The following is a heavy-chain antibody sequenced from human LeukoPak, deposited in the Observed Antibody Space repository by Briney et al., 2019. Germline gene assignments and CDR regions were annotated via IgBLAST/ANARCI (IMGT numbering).Heavy chain of an antibody. CDR2: ISAHNGNT. V-gene: IGHV1-18*04. CDR1: GYTFTGYY. D-gene: IGHD1-26*01. Sequence: ASVKVSCKASGYTFTGYYMHWVRQAPGQGLEWMGWISAHNGNTNYAQKFQGRVTLTTDTSTSTAYMELRSLRSDDTAVYYCARDGELYSGSKGLFDIWGQGTMVTVSS. J-gene: IGHJ3*02. CDR3: ARDGELYSGSKGLFDI.